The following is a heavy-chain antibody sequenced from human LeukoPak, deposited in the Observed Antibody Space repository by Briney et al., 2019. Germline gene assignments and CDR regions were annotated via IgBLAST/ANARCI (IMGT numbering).Heavy chain of an antibody. D-gene: IGHD6-13*01. CDR3: ARGSSSWYYYGMDV. Sequence: SETLSLTCTVSGDSVTTYYWSWIRQPPGKGLEWLGYIYYSGSATYNPSLKSRVTISVDTSKNQFSLKLSSVTAADTAVYYCARGSSSWYYYGMDVRGQGTTVTVSS. J-gene: IGHJ6*02. CDR2: IYYSGSA. V-gene: IGHV4-59*02. CDR1: GDSVTTYY.